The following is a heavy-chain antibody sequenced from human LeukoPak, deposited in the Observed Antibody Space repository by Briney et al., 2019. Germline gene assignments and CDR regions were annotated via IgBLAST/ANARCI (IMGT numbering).Heavy chain of an antibody. CDR2: FDPEDGET. CDR3: TRASSGRVPTPFDP. D-gene: IGHD6-25*01. V-gene: IGHV1-24*01. J-gene: IGHJ5*02. Sequence: ASVKVSCKVSGYTLTELSMHWVRQAPGKGLEWMGGFDPEDGETIYAQKFQGRVTTTRDTSISTAYMELSRLRSDDTAVYYCTRASSGRVPTPFDPWGQGTLVTVSS. CDR1: GYTLTELS.